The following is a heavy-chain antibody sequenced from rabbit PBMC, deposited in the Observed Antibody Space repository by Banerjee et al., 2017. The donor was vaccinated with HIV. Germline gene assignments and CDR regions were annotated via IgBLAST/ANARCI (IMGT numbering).Heavy chain of an antibody. D-gene: IGHD4-1*01. J-gene: IGHJ4*01. CDR2: INSNTGNT. CDR1: GFSLSACAM. V-gene: IGHV1S45*01. Sequence: QEQLEESGGGLVQPGGSLKLSCTVSGFSLSACAMSWVRQAPGKGLEWIACINSNTGNTVYASWAKGPFTISKTSSTTVTLQMTSLTAADTATYFCARDLAGVIGWNFNLWGPGTLVTVS. CDR3: ARDLAGVIGWNFNL.